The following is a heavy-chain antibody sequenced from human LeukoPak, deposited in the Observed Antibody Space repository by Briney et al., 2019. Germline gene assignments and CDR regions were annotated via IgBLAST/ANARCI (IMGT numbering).Heavy chain of an antibody. Sequence: GGSLRLSCAASGFTVSSNYMSWVRQAPGKGLEWVSVIYSGGSTYYADSVKGRFTISRDNSKNTLYLQMNSLRAEDTAVYYCARVVFDGDLDYWDQGTLVTVSS. CDR3: ARVVFDGDLDY. CDR1: GFTVSSNY. J-gene: IGHJ4*02. V-gene: IGHV3-53*01. D-gene: IGHD4-17*01. CDR2: IYSGGST.